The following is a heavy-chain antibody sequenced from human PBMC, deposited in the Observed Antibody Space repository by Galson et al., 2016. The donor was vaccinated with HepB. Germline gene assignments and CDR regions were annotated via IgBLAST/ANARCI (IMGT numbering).Heavy chain of an antibody. Sequence: TLSLTCTVSGGSISSANYYWNWLRQPAGEGLQWIGRVSSSGSPKYNPSLETRVTVSINTSENQFSLRLTSVTAADTAVYYCARGLTPYYFDSWGLGTLVTVSS. CDR2: VSSSGSP. CDR1: GGSISSANYY. J-gene: IGHJ4*02. CDR3: ARGLTPYYFDS. V-gene: IGHV4-61*02.